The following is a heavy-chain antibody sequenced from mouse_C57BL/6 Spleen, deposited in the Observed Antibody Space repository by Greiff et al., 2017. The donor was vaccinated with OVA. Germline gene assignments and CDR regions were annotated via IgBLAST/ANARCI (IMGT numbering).Heavy chain of an antibody. CDR1: GYTFTSYW. J-gene: IGHJ4*01. CDR2: IHPNSGST. Sequence: QVQLQQPGAELVKPGASVKLSCKASGYTFTSYWMHWVKQRPGQGLEWIGMIHPNSGSTNYNEKFKSKATLTVDKSSSTAYMQLSSLTSEDSAVYYCARSSMVTTAMDYWGQGTSVTVSS. CDR3: ARSSMVTTAMDY. D-gene: IGHD2-2*01. V-gene: IGHV1-64*01.